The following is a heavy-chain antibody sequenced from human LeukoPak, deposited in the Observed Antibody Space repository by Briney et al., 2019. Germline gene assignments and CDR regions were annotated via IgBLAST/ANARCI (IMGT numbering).Heavy chain of an antibody. D-gene: IGHD3-3*01. CDR1: GGSISSYY. CDR3: AREARFLEWPFYYFDY. Sequence: SETLSLTCTVSGGSISSYYWSWIRQPPGKGLEWIGYIYYSGSTNYNPSLKSRVTISVDTSKNRFSLKLSSVTAADTAVYYCAREARFLEWPFYYFDYWGQGTLVTVSS. J-gene: IGHJ4*02. V-gene: IGHV4-59*01. CDR2: IYYSGST.